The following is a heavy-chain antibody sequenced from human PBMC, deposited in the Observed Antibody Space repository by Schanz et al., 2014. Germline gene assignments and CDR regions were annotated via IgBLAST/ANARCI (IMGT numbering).Heavy chain of an antibody. J-gene: IGHJ4*02. CDR1: GFSVGNKY. V-gene: IGHV3-74*01. D-gene: IGHD3-3*01. CDR3: VRDSFFAFDY. Sequence: EVQLVESGGGLVQPGGSLRLSCAASGFSVGNKYMNWVRQAPGKGLEWVSRIKSDGSSTSYADSVKGRFTMSRDNAKNSVFLQMNSLRAEDTAVYYCVRDSFFAFDYWGQGTLVTVSS. CDR2: IKSDGSST.